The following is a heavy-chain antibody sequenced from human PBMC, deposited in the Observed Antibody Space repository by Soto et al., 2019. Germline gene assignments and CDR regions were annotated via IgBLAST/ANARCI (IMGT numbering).Heavy chain of an antibody. CDR1: GLSVTANY. D-gene: IGHD5-18*01. Sequence: EVQLVESGGTSIQPGGSLRLSCAASGLSVTANYMTWVRQAPGKGLEWLSIIYRGGGTYYADSLKGRAIISRDGSRNMVFLQMNSLTAEDAGVYYCARRDDSETFDIWGRGTAVNVSS. CDR3: ARRDDSETFDI. J-gene: IGHJ3*02. V-gene: IGHV3-53*01. CDR2: IYRGGGT.